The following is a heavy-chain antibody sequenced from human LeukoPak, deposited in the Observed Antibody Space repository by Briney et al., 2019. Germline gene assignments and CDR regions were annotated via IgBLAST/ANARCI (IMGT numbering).Heavy chain of an antibody. CDR3: ARVFCSGGNCYHFDY. CDR1: GGSMSSSSYY. Sequence: SETLSLTCTVSGGSMSSSSYYWSWMRQPAGKGLEWIGRIYTSGSTTYNPSLKSRITISLDTSKNLFSLKLTSVTAADTAVYYCARVFCSGGNCYHFDYWGQGTLVTVSS. V-gene: IGHV4-61*02. D-gene: IGHD2-15*01. J-gene: IGHJ4*02. CDR2: IYTSGST.